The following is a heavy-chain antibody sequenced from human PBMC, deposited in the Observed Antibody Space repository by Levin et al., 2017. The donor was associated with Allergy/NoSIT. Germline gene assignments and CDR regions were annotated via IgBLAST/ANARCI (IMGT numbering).Heavy chain of an antibody. CDR2: IYSGGST. Sequence: SCAASGFTVSSNYMSWVRQAPGKGLEWVSVIYSGGSTYYADSVKGRFTISRDNSKNTLYLQMNSLRAEDTAVYYCAREVGIAVAGTGDYWGQGTLVTVSS. J-gene: IGHJ4*02. CDR1: GFTVSSNY. D-gene: IGHD6-19*01. V-gene: IGHV3-66*01. CDR3: AREVGIAVAGTGDY.